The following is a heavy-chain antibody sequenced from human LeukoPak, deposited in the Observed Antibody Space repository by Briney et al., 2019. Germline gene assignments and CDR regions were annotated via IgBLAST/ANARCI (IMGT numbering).Heavy chain of an antibody. J-gene: IGHJ4*02. CDR1: GFTFSSYA. D-gene: IGHD6-19*01. CDR2: ISGSGGST. CDR3: AKDRGDSSGWYDY. Sequence: GGSLRLSCAASGFTFSSYAMSWVRQAPGKGLEWVSAISGSGGSTYYADSVKGRFTISRDNFKNTLYLQMNSLRAEDTAVYYCAKDRGDSSGWYDYWGQGTLVTVSS. V-gene: IGHV3-23*01.